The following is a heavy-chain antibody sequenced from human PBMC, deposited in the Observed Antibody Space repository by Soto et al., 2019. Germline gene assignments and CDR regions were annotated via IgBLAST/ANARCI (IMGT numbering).Heavy chain of an antibody. J-gene: IGHJ4*02. CDR1: GFTFSNYI. D-gene: IGHD3-10*01. CDR3: ARDDEGGSYCDLGY. Sequence: QVQLVESGGGVVQPGRSLRLSCAASGFTFSNYIMHWVRQAPGKGLEWVVIILHDGNNKYFADSVKGRFTISSYNSXNTLYLQMNSLRTEDTAIYYGARDDEGGSYCDLGYWGQGTLVTVSS. V-gene: IGHV3-30-3*01. CDR2: ILHDGNNK.